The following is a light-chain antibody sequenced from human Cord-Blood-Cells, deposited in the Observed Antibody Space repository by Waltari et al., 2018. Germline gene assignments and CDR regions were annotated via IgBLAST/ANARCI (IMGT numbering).Light chain of an antibody. CDR3: CSYAGSSSVV. J-gene: IGLJ2*01. V-gene: IGLV2-23*01. CDR2: EGS. CDR1: SSDVGSYNL. Sequence: QSALTQPASVSGSPGQSLTIPCTGTSSDVGSYNLVSWYQQHPGKAPKLMIYEGSKRHSGVSNRFSGSKSGNTASLTISGLQAEDEADYYCCSYAGSSSVVFGGGTKLTVL.